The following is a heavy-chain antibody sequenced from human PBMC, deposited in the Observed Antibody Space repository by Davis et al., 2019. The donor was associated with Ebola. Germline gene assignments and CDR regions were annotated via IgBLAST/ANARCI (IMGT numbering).Heavy chain of an antibody. D-gene: IGHD3-10*01. CDR2: ISYDGSNK. CDR3: ARDLLVFGEMVDYGMDV. V-gene: IGHV3-30-3*01. Sequence: GGSLRLSCAASGFTFSTYAMHWVRQAPGKGLEWVAVISYDGSNKYYADSVKGRFTISRDNSKNTLYLQMNSLRAEDTAVYYCARDLLVFGEMVDYGMDVWGQGTTVTVSS. J-gene: IGHJ6*02. CDR1: GFTFSTYA.